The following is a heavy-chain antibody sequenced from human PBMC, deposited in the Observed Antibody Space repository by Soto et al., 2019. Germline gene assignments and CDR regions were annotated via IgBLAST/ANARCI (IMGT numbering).Heavy chain of an antibody. J-gene: IGHJ6*02. D-gene: IGHD5-12*01. CDR1: GGSFSSFY. V-gene: IGHV4-34*01. CDR2: IHHSGTT. CDR3: ASYSGYDLYYYYGMDV. Sequence: SETLSLTCPVYGGSFSSFYWSWIRQSPGKGLEWIGEIHHSGTTNYNPSLKSRVTISVDTSKNQFSLKLSSVTAADTAVYYCASYSGYDLYYYYGMDVWGQGTTVTVSS.